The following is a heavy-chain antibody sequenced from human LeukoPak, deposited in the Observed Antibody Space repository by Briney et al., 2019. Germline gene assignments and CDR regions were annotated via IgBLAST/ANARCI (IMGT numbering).Heavy chain of an antibody. D-gene: IGHD6-13*01. CDR1: GFTFSSYA. J-gene: IGHJ2*01. CDR3: AKRGIAAANWYFDL. CDR2: ISGSGGST. Sequence: GGSLRLSCAASGFTFSSYAMSWVRQAPGKGLEWVSGISGSGGSTYYGDSVKGRFTISRDNSKNTLSLQMNSLRAEDTAVYYCAKRGIAAANWYFDLWGRGTLVTVSS. V-gene: IGHV3-23*01.